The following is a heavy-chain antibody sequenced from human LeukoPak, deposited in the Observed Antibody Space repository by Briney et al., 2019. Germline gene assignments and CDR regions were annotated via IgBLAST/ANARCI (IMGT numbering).Heavy chain of an antibody. Sequence: QPGGSLRLSCAASGFIFSSYDMHWVRQAPGKGLEWVAVISYDGSNKYYADSVKGRFTISRDNSKNTLYLQMNTLRVEDTAVYYCAKDLYGDYGNWFDPWGQGTLVTVSS. CDR1: GFIFSSYD. CDR2: ISYDGSNK. CDR3: AKDLYGDYGNWFDP. D-gene: IGHD4-17*01. J-gene: IGHJ5*02. V-gene: IGHV3-30-3*01.